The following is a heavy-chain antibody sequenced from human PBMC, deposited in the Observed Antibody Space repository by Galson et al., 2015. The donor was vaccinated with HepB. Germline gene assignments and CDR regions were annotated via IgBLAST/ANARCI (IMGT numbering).Heavy chain of an antibody. J-gene: IGHJ4*02. CDR1: GFTFSSYA. V-gene: IGHV3-30*04. CDR3: ARDEGGGWIDY. Sequence: SLRLSCAASGFTFSSYAMHWVRQAPGKGLEWVAVISYDGSNKYYADSVKGRFTISRDNSKNTLYLQMNSLRAEDTAVYYCARDEGGGWIDYWGQGTLVTVSS. CDR2: ISYDGSNK. D-gene: IGHD6-19*01.